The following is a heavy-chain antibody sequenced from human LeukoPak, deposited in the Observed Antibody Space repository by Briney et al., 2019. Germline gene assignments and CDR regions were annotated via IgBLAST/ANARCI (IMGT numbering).Heavy chain of an antibody. CDR1: GFTFSNYW. CDR2: INGDGTIT. Sequence: AGGSLRLSCAASGFTFSNYWMHWVRQVPGKGLVWVSSINGDGTITGNADSVKGRFTISRDNPKNTLSLQMNSLRAEDTAVYYCAKKAGPYCSGGSCYSLDHWGQGTLVTVSS. D-gene: IGHD2-15*01. V-gene: IGHV3-74*01. J-gene: IGHJ4*02. CDR3: AKKAGPYCSGGSCYSLDH.